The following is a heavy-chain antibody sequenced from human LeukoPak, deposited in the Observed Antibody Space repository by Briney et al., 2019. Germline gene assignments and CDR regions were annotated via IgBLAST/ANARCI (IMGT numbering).Heavy chain of an antibody. V-gene: IGHV3-23*01. Sequence: GGSLRLSCAASGFTFSSYAMSWVRQAPRKGLEWVSAISGSGGSTYYADSVKGRFTISRDNSKNTLYLQMNSLRAEDTAVYYCAKVQRRIVGATRLLDAFDIWGQGTMVTVSS. CDR3: AKVQRRIVGATRLLDAFDI. D-gene: IGHD1-26*01. CDR2: ISGSGGST. J-gene: IGHJ3*02. CDR1: GFTFSSYA.